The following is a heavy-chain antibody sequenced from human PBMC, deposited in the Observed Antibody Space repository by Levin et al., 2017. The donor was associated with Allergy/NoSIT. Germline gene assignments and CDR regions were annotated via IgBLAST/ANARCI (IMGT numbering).Heavy chain of an antibody. Sequence: AGGSLRLSCAASGFTFSNAWMSWVRQAPGKGLEWVGRIKSKTDGGTTDYAAPVKGRFTISRDDSKNTLYLQMNSLKTEDTAVYYCTTTVITETNYYYYYGMDVWGQGTTVTVSS. J-gene: IGHJ6*02. V-gene: IGHV3-15*01. D-gene: IGHD3-16*01. CDR2: IKSKTDGGTT. CDR1: GFTFSNAW. CDR3: TTTVITETNYYYYYGMDV.